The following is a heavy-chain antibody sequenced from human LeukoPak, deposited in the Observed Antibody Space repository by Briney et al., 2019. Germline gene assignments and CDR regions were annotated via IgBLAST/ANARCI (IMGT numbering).Heavy chain of an antibody. Sequence: GGSLRLSCAASGFIFSSYSMNWVRQAPGKGLEWVSYIGSSGSTIYYADSVKGRFTISRDNAKNSLYLQMNSLRAEDTAVYYCATNRRKSYYGSGSYVDYWGQGTLVTVSS. CDR3: ATNRRKSYYGSGSYVDY. CDR1: GFIFSSYS. CDR2: IGSSGSTI. J-gene: IGHJ4*02. D-gene: IGHD3-10*01. V-gene: IGHV3-48*04.